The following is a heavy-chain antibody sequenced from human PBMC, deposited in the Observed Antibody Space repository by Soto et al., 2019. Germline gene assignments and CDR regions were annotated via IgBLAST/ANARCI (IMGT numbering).Heavy chain of an antibody. CDR2: INAGNGNT. J-gene: IGHJ4*02. Sequence: QVQLVQSGAEVKKPGASVKVSCKASGYTFTSYAMHWVRQAPGQRLEWMGWINAGNGNTKYSQKFQGRVTITRDTSASPDYMELSSLRSEDTAVYYCTLGGYGSGIVYWGQGTLVTVSS. D-gene: IGHD3-10*01. CDR1: GYTFTSYA. CDR3: TLGGYGSGIVY. V-gene: IGHV1-3*01.